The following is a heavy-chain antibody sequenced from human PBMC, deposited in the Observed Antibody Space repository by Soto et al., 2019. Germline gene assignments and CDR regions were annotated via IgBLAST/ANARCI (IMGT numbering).Heavy chain of an antibody. CDR3: EKLALERRYIAYEEVDC. CDR2: ISNDGSYK. V-gene: IGHV3-30*18. Sequence: QVQLVESGGGVVQPGRSLRLSCTASGFSFRSYVMHWVRQAPGKGLEWVALISNDGSYKYYADSVKGRFTISRDNSKNSLRRAMNSLRSDDTGVYRCEKLALERRYIAYEEVDCWGQGTLATVSS. D-gene: IGHD5-12*01. CDR1: GFSFRSYV. J-gene: IGHJ4*02.